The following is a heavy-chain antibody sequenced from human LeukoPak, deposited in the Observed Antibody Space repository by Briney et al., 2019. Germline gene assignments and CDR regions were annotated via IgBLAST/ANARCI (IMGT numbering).Heavy chain of an antibody. V-gene: IGHV4-31*03. CDR2: IYDSGNT. CDR1: GGSISSGGYY. D-gene: IGHD1-14*01. Sequence: SETLSLTCSVSGGSISSGGYYWSWIRQHPGKGLEWIGYIYDSGNTYYHPSLESRITVSVDTSKNQFSLKLTSVTAADTAVYYCARVAGGNFGFWGQGTLVTVSS. J-gene: IGHJ4*02. CDR3: ARVAGGNFGF.